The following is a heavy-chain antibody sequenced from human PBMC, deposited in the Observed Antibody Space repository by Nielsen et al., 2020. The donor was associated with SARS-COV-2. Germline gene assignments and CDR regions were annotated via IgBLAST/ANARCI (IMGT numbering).Heavy chain of an antibody. J-gene: IGHJ2*01. CDR3: AKMTKAWYFDL. V-gene: IGHV3-33*06. Sequence: GESLKISCAASGFTFDDYDMSWVRQAPGKGLEWVAVIWYDGSNKYYADSVKGRFTISRDNSKNTLYLQMTSLRPDDTAVYYCAKMTKAWYFDLWGRGTLVSVSS. CDR2: IWYDGSNK. CDR1: GFTFDDYD.